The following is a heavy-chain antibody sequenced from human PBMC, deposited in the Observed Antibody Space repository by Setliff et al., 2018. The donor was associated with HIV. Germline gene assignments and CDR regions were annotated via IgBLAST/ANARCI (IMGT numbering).Heavy chain of an antibody. CDR3: ARDFNYYYYYGMDV. D-gene: IGHD3-3*01. J-gene: IGHJ6*02. Sequence: HPGGSLRLSCAASGFTFSGSPIHWVRQASGKGLEWLGRIKTRADNYATAYAASVKGRFTISRDDSMNTAYLQMNSLRAEDTAVYYCARDFNYYYYYGMDVWGQGTTVTVSS. V-gene: IGHV3-73*01. CDR1: GFTFSGSP. CDR2: IKTRADNYAT.